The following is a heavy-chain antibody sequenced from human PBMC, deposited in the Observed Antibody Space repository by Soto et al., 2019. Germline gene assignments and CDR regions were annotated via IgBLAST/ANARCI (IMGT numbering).Heavy chain of an antibody. CDR1: GGSFSSYA. CDR2: IIPIFGTP. CDR3: AREQKRYYYDTSGSRNWFDP. J-gene: IGHJ5*02. D-gene: IGHD3-22*01. V-gene: IGHV1-69*13. Sequence: SVKVSCKASGGSFSSYAISWVRQAPGQGLEWMGGIIPIFGTPNYAQKFQGRVTVTADESTSTAYMELSSLRSEDTAVYYCAREQKRYYYDTSGSRNWFDPWGQGTLVTVSS.